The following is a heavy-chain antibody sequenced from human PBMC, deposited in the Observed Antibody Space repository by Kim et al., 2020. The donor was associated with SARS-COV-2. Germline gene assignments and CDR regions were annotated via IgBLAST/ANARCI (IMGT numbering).Heavy chain of an antibody. CDR3: AKGGTVIRRYFDY. V-gene: IGHV3-23*01. D-gene: IGHD4-17*01. J-gene: IGHJ4*02. Sequence: FAGPVKGRFTISRDNSKNTLYLQMISLRAEDTAVYYCAKGGTVIRRYFDYWGQGTLVTVST.